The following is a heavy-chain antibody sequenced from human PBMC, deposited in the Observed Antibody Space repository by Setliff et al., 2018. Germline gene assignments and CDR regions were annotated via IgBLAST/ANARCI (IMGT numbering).Heavy chain of an antibody. CDR3: ARLPNYVWGSPVDY. J-gene: IGHJ4*02. CDR1: GASITNINYY. D-gene: IGHD3-16*01. Sequence: PSETLSLTCTVSGASITNINYYWGLIRQPPGKGLEWIGSIFHSGRTFYNPSLKSRVTISVDTSKNQFSLTLSSVTAADTAVYYCARLPNYVWGSPVDYWGQGTLVTVSS. V-gene: IGHV4-39*01. CDR2: IFHSGRT.